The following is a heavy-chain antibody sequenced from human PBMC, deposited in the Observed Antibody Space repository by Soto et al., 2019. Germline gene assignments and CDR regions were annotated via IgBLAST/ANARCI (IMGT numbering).Heavy chain of an antibody. D-gene: IGHD2-2*01. CDR2: MNHNSGNT. CDR1: GYTFTRYD. CDR3: ARAFVRRLAPAAMRGGRGFDP. J-gene: IGHJ5*02. Sequence: QVQLVQSGAEVKKPGASVKVSCKASGYTFTRYDINWVRQATGQGLGWMGWMNHNSGNTGYAKKYQGRVTITRNTYNSTGYIDLSSVSSEETAWDYCARAFVRRLAPAAMRGGRGFDPWGQGTLVTVSS. V-gene: IGHV1-8*01.